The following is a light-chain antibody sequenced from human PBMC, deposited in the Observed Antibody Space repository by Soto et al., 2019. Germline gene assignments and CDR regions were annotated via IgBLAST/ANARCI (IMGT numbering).Light chain of an antibody. Sequence: DIQMTQSPSTLSASVGDSVTITCRASQSISSWLAWYQQKPGKAPKLLIYDASTLESGVPSRFSGSGSGTDFTLTISSLQPDDFATYYCQQYNTCSSFGQGTKLEIK. CDR1: QSISSW. J-gene: IGKJ2*01. CDR3: QQYNTCSS. V-gene: IGKV1-5*01. CDR2: DAS.